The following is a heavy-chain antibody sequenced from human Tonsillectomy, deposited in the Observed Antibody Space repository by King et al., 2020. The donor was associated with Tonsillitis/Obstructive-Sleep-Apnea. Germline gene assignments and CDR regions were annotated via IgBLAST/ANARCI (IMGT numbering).Heavy chain of an antibody. V-gene: IGHV3-33*01. D-gene: IGHD6-13*01. Sequence: VQLVESGGGVVQPGRSLRLSCAASGFPFSTYGMHWVRQAPGKGLEWVAVIWYDGSNKYYVDSVKGRFTISRDNSKNTLYLQMNSLRAEDTAVYYCAGSGEWAADGQKGDWFDPWGQGTLVTVSS. CDR3: AGSGEWAADGQKGDWFDP. CDR2: IWYDGSNK. J-gene: IGHJ5*02. CDR1: GFPFSTYG.